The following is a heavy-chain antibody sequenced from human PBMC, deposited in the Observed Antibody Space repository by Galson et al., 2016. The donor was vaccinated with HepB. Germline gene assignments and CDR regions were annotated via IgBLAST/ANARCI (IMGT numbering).Heavy chain of an antibody. CDR1: GDSIRNYFW. CDR2: IYHSGTT. J-gene: IGHJ4*02. D-gene: IGHD5-24*01. Sequence: SETLSLTCGVSGDSIRNYFWWNWVRQPPGKGLEWIGQIYHSGTTNYNPSLRSRVTITIDASRNEFSLRLTSVTVADTAVYYCARVPPNGSLDQWGQGSLVTVSS. CDR3: ARVPPNGSLDQ. V-gene: IGHV4-4*02.